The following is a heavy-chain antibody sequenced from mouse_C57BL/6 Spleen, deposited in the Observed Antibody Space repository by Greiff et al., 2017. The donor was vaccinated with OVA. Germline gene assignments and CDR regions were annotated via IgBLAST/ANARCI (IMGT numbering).Heavy chain of an antibody. J-gene: IGHJ2*01. CDR2: IDPANGNT. V-gene: IGHV14-3*01. D-gene: IGHD2-2*01. Sequence: VQLQQSVAELVRPGASVKLSCTASGFNIKNPYMHWVKQRPEQGLEWIGRIDPANGNTKYAPKFQGKATITADTSSNTAYLQLSSLTSEDTAIYYCARDGYDGGFDYWGQGTTLTVSS. CDR1: GFNIKNPY. CDR3: ARDGYDGGFDY.